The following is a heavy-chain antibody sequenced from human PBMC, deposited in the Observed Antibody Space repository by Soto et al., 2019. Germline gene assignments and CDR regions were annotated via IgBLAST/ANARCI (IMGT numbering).Heavy chain of an antibody. Sequence: EVQLVESGGGFVQPGGSLRLSCAASGFTFTRYWMTWVRQAPGKGLEWGANIKQDGSEKYYVDSVKGRFAISRDNAKNSLYLHMNSLRAEDTAVYYCARDLGTCGGDCSMDDWGQGTLVTVSS. D-gene: IGHD2-21*02. J-gene: IGHJ4*02. V-gene: IGHV3-7*04. CDR2: IKQDGSEK. CDR3: ARDLGTCGGDCSMDD. CDR1: GFTFTRYW.